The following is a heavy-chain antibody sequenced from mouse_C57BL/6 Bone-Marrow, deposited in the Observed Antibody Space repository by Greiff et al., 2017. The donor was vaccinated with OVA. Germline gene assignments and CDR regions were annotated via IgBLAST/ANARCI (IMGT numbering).Heavy chain of an antibody. J-gene: IGHJ3*01. D-gene: IGHD2-5*01. CDR3: ARRAYYSKGFAY. CDR1: GYTFTDYY. CDR2: INPNNGGT. Sequence: EVKLQQSGPELVKPGASVKISCKASGYTFTDYYMNWVKQSHGKSLEWIGDINPNNGGTSYNQKFKGKATLTVDKSSSTAYMELRSLTSEDSAVYYCARRAYYSKGFAYWGQGTLVTVSA. V-gene: IGHV1-26*01.